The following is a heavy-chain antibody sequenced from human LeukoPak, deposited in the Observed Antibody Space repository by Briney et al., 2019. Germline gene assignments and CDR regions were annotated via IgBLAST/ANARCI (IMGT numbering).Heavy chain of an antibody. CDR1: GFTFSSYA. D-gene: IGHD2-2*01. Sequence: GGSLRLSCAASGFTFSSYAMSWVRQAPGKGLEWVSAISGSGGSTYYADSVKGRFTISRDNSKNTLYLQMNSLRAEDTAVYYCARAMLDCSSTSCPKGIDYYYGMDVWGQGTTVTVSS. CDR3: ARAMLDCSSTSCPKGIDYYYGMDV. V-gene: IGHV3-23*01. CDR2: ISGSGGST. J-gene: IGHJ6*02.